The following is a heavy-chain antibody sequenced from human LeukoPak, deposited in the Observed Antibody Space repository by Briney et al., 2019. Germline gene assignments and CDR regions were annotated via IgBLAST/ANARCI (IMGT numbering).Heavy chain of an antibody. J-gene: IGHJ4*02. Sequence: GGSLRLSCAASGFTFSAYTILWVRQAPGQGLEWVSVITTGSTYMDYADSVKGRFTISRDNAKNSVSLQMDSLTSEDTAVYYCVKADPRVAGGPDHWGQGTLVTVSS. V-gene: IGHV3-21*01. CDR2: ITTGSTYM. CDR3: VKADPRVAGGPDH. CDR1: GFTFSAYT. D-gene: IGHD6-19*01.